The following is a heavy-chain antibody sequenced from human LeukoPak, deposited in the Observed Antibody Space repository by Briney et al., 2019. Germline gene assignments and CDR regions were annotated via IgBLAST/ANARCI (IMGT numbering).Heavy chain of an antibody. CDR1: GFPFSSHG. CDR2: IIGGGGST. Sequence: GGSLRLSCAASGFPFSSHGMSWVRQAPGKGLEWVSGIIGGGGSTYYADSVKGRFTISGDNSRNTLFLQMNSLRAEDTAVYYCARNGEGYPLGYWGQGTLVTVSS. V-gene: IGHV3-23*01. J-gene: IGHJ4*02. D-gene: IGHD3-10*01. CDR3: ARNGEGYPLGY.